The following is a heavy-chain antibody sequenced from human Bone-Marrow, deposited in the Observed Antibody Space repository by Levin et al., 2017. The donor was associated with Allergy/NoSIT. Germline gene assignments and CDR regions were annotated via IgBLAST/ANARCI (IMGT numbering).Heavy chain of an antibody. V-gene: IGHV4-59*01. J-gene: IGHJ6*03. CDR1: GGSISSYY. D-gene: IGHD4-23*01. CDR3: ARAIPSGGNSYYYYYMDV. CDR2: IYYNGKS. Sequence: SQTLSLPCTVSGGSISSYYWTWIRQAPEKRLEWIGYIYYNGKSNYNPSLKTRVSLSVDTSKNLFSLSLSSVTAADSAIYYCARAIPSGGNSYYYYYMDVWGKGITVTVSS.